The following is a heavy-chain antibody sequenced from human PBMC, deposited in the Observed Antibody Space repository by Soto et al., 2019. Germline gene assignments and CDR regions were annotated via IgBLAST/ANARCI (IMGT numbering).Heavy chain of an antibody. Sequence: QVQLVQSGAEVKKPGASVKVSCKASGYTFTSYGISWVRQAPGQGLEWMGWISAYNGNTNYAQKLQDRVTMTTDTSTSTAYMELRSLRSDDTAVYYCARDMYCSGGSCYRTAINFDYWGQGTLVTVSS. D-gene: IGHD2-15*01. CDR2: ISAYNGNT. CDR1: GYTFTSYG. CDR3: ARDMYCSGGSCYRTAINFDY. J-gene: IGHJ4*02. V-gene: IGHV1-18*01.